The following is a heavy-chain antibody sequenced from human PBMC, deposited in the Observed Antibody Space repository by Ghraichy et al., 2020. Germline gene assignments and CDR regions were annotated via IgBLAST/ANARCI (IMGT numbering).Heavy chain of an antibody. V-gene: IGHV2-26*01. J-gene: IGHJ6*02. CDR3: ARIYKDDYVWGSYYGLDV. CDR2: IFSNDEK. D-gene: IGHD3-16*01. CDR1: GFSLSNARMG. Sequence: SGPTLVKPTETLTLTCTVSGFSLSNARMGVSWIRQPPGKALEWLAHIFSNDEKSYNTSLRSRLTISKDTSKSQVVLTMTNMDPVDTATYYCARIYKDDYVWGSYYGLDVWGQGTTVTVSS.